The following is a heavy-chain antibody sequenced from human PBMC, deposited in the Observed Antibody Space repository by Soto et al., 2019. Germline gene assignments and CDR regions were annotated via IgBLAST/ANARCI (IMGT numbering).Heavy chain of an antibody. CDR2: ISWHSCSI. CDR1: GFTVDDYA. Sequence: EVQLVESGGGLVQPGRSLRLSCAASGFTVDDYAMHWVRQAPGKGLEWVSGISWHSCSIGYADSVKGRFTISRDNAKNSLYLQMNSLRAEDTAWYYRAKGFPLYSNLGAFDILGQGTIVPVSS. D-gene: IGHD6-13*01. J-gene: IGHJ3*02. V-gene: IGHV3-9*01. CDR3: AKGFPLYSNLGAFDI.